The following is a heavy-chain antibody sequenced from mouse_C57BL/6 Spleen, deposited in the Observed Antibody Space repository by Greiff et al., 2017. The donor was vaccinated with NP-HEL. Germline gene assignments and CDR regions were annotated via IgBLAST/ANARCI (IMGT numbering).Heavy chain of an antibody. CDR3: ARLAYDGYYVAMDY. Sequence: VQLQQPGAELVMPGASVKLSCKASGYTFTSYWMHWVKQRPGQGLEWIGEIDPSDSYTNYNQKFKGKSTLTVDKSSSTAYMQLSSLTSEDSAVYYCARLAYDGYYVAMDYWGQGTSVTVSS. CDR1: GYTFTSYW. J-gene: IGHJ4*01. V-gene: IGHV1-69*01. CDR2: IDPSDSYT. D-gene: IGHD2-3*01.